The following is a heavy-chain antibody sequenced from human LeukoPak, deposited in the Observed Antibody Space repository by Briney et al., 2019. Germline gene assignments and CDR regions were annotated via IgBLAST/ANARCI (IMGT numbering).Heavy chain of an antibody. Sequence: PGGSLRLSCAASGFTFRTYGMHWVRQAPGKGLEWVAVISDDGSVDYYADSVKGRFSISRDNSKNTLYLQMNSLRAEDTAVYYCAKDGDYYDSSGEGWFDPWGQGTLVTVSS. J-gene: IGHJ5*02. D-gene: IGHD3-22*01. V-gene: IGHV3-30*18. CDR1: GFTFRTYG. CDR2: ISDDGSVD. CDR3: AKDGDYYDSSGEGWFDP.